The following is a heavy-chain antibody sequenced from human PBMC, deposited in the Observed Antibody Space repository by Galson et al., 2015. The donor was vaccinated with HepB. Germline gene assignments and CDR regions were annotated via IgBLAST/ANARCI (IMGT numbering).Heavy chain of an antibody. CDR3: ARGANRGASELDY. J-gene: IGHJ4*02. V-gene: IGHV3-53*04. CDR2: IYSGGST. Sequence: SLRLSCAASGFTVSSNHMSWVRQAPGKGLEWVSLIYSGGSTFYADSVKGRFTISRHNSKNTLFLQMNTLRAEDTAVYYCARGANRGASELDYWGRGTLATVSS. CDR1: GFTVSSNH. D-gene: IGHD1-14*01.